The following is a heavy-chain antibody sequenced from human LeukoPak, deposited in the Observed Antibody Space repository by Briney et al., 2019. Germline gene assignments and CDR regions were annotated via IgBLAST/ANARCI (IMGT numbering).Heavy chain of an antibody. V-gene: IGHV4-4*07. CDR2: IYNSSST. J-gene: IGHJ5*02. CDR3: ARDRSSSWTRDWFDP. D-gene: IGHD6-13*01. CDR1: GGSICGFY. Sequence: SETLSLPCTVSGGSICGFYWRWLRQPAGKGLEWLGRIYNSSSTNYNPSLKSRVTMSVDTSKNQFSLKLISVTAADTAVYYCARDRSSSWTRDWFDPWGQGTLVTVSS.